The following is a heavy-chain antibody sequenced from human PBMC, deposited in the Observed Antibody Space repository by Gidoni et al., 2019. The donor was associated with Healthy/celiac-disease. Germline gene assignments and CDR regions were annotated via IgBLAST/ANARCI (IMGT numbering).Heavy chain of an antibody. D-gene: IGHD6-13*01. Sequence: EVQLVQSGAEVKKPGESLRISCKGSGYSFTSYWISWVRQMPGKGLEWMGRIDPSDSYTNYRPSFQGHVTISADKSISTAYLQWSSLKASDTAMYYCARHAPRYRGIAAENDYWGQGTLVTVSS. CDR1: GYSFTSYW. CDR2: IDPSDSYT. J-gene: IGHJ4*02. CDR3: ARHAPRYRGIAAENDY. V-gene: IGHV5-10-1*03.